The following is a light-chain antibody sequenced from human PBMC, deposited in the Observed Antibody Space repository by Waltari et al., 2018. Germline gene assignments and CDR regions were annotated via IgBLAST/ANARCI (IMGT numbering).Light chain of an antibody. CDR2: EFY. CDR1: SSAIGSSNN. J-gene: IGLJ1*01. V-gene: IGLV2-8*01. CDR3: NSYAGNNSYV. Sequence: QSALTQPPSASASPGQSVPISCTATSSAIGSSNNVSWYQQHPGKAPNLIISEFYNRPSGVPDRFSGSKSGNTASLTVSGLQAEDEADYFCNSYAGNNSYVFGTGTKVTVL.